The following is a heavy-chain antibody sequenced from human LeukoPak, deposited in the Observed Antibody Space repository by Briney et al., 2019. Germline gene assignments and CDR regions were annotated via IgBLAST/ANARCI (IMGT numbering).Heavy chain of an antibody. Sequence: SETLSLTCAVYGGSFSGYYWSWIRQPPGKGLEWIGEINHSGSTNYNPSLKSRVTISVDTSKNQFSLKLGSVTAADTAVYYCARGRPTGGVDYWGQGTLVTVSS. J-gene: IGHJ4*02. CDR3: ARGRPTGGVDY. CDR2: INHSGST. D-gene: IGHD3-16*01. V-gene: IGHV4-34*01. CDR1: GGSFSGYY.